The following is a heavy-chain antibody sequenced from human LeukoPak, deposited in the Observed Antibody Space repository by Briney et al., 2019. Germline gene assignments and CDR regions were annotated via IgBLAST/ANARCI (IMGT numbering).Heavy chain of an antibody. J-gene: IGHJ3*01. Sequence: GGSLRLSCAASGFTVSSHDMTWVRQAPGKGLEWVSVIYSDGSTYFANAVKGRLTVSRHSSKNTVYLQMNSLRPDDSATYYCARDIGGFCGTFTCENDAFDVWGQGTGVTVSS. D-gene: IGHD2-21*01. CDR2: IYSDGST. CDR3: ARDIGGFCGTFTCENDAFDV. V-gene: IGHV3-53*04. CDR1: GFTVSSHD.